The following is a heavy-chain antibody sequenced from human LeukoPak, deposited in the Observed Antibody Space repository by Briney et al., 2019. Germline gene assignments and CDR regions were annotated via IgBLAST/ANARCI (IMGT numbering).Heavy chain of an antibody. V-gene: IGHV4-39*07. D-gene: IGHD4/OR15-4a*01. CDR3: ARNGAYCIDY. CDR2: IYYSGST. CDR1: GGSISSSSYY. J-gene: IGHJ4*02. Sequence: SETLSLTCTVSGGSISSSSYYWGWIRQPPGKGLEWIGSIYYSGSTNYNPSLKSRVAILVDKSKNQFSLTLSSVTAADTAVYYCARNGAYCIDYWGQGTLVTVSS.